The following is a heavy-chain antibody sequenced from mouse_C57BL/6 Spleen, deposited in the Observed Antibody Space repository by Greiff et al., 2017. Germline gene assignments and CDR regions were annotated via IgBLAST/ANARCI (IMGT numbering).Heavy chain of an antibody. J-gene: IGHJ4*01. V-gene: IGHV5-17*01. Sequence: EVKLMESGGGLVKPGGSLKLSCAASGFTFSDYGMHWVRQAPEKGLEWVAYISSGSSTIYYADTVKGRFTISRDNAKNTLFLQMTSMRSEDTAMYYCARPPMVTYYAMDYWGQGTSVTVSS. CDR1: GFTFSDYG. CDR3: ARPPMVTYYAMDY. CDR2: ISSGSSTI. D-gene: IGHD2-9*01.